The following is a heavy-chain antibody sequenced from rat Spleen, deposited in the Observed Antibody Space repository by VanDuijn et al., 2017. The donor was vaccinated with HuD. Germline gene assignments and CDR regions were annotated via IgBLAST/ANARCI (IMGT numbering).Heavy chain of an antibody. Sequence: EVQLVESDGGLVQPGRSLKLSCAASGFTFSDYYMAWVRQAPTKGLEWVATISYDGSSTYYRDSVKGRFTISRDNAKSTLYLQMDSLRSEDTATYYCASRLRRVKGYYVMDAWGQGASVTVSS. CDR1: GFTFSDYY. CDR2: ISYDGSST. CDR3: ASRLRRVKGYYVMDA. V-gene: IGHV5-29*01. J-gene: IGHJ4*01. D-gene: IGHD1-11*01.